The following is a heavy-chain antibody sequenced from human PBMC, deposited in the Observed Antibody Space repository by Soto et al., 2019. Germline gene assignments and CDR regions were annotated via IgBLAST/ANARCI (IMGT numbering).Heavy chain of an antibody. Sequence: RSETLSLTCGVSGYSISSGYYWGWIRQPPGKGLEWIGSVYHSGNTFYNPSLKSRVTISIDTSRNQFSLKLSSVTAADTAIFYCARVSYCSTTDCYSGDSYYFDYWGRGTLVTVSS. J-gene: IGHJ4*02. CDR1: GYSISSGYY. V-gene: IGHV4-38-2*01. CDR3: ARVSYCSTTDCYSGDSYYFDY. D-gene: IGHD2-2*01. CDR2: VYHSGNT.